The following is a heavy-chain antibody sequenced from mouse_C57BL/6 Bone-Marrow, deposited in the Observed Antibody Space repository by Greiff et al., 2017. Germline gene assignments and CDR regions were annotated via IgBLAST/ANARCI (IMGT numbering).Heavy chain of an antibody. J-gene: IGHJ2*01. V-gene: IGHV1-19*01. CDR1: GYTFTDYY. CDR2: INPYNGGT. Sequence: EVQLQQSGPVLVKPGASVKMSCKASGYTFTDYYMNWVKQSHGKSLEWIGVINPYNGGTSYNQKFKGNATLTVDKSSSTAYMELNSLTSEDSAVYYCARWDYYGSSVYFDYWGQGTTLTVSS. D-gene: IGHD1-1*01. CDR3: ARWDYYGSSVYFDY.